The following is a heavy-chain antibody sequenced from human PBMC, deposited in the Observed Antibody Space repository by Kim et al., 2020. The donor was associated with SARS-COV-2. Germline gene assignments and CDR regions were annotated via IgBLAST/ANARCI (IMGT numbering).Heavy chain of an antibody. CDR2: INPNSGGT. CDR3: ARDPGTHDFWSGPVENCFDP. D-gene: IGHD3-3*01. J-gene: IGHJ5*02. CDR1: GYTFTGYY. Sequence: ASVKVSCKASGYTFTGYYMHWVRQAPGQGLEWMGWINPNSGGTNYAQKFQGRVTMTRDTSISTAYMELSRLRSDDTAVYYCARDPGTHDFWSGPVENCFDPWGQGTLVTVSS. V-gene: IGHV1-2*02.